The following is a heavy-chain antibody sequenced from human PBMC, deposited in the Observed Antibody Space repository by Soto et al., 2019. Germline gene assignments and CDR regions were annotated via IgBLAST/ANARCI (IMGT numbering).Heavy chain of an antibody. CDR1: GFIFSNHA. CDR2: ISASGNLI. J-gene: IGHJ4*02. CDR3: AKRQGIGSAAKNFDF. V-gene: IGHV3-23*01. Sequence: PGGSLRLSCAASGFIFSNHAMSWVRQAPGKGLEWVSGISASGNLIYYADSVKGRFNMSRDNSKNTLYLQMNSLRAEDTAVYFCAKRQGIGSAAKNFDFWGQGTLVTVSS. D-gene: IGHD6-13*01.